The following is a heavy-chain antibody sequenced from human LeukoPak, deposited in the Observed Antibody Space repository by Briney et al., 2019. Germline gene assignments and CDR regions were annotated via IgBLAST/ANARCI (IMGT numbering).Heavy chain of an antibody. D-gene: IGHD6-19*01. V-gene: IGHV3-30*03. Sequence: GGSLRLSCAASGFTFSSYSMNWVRQAPGKGLEWVAVISYDGSNKFYVDSVKGRFTISRDNSKNTLYLQMSSLRAEDTAVYYCARVDSSGWLIYGMDVWGQGTTVTVSS. CDR3: ARVDSSGWLIYGMDV. CDR2: ISYDGSNK. J-gene: IGHJ6*02. CDR1: GFTFSSYS.